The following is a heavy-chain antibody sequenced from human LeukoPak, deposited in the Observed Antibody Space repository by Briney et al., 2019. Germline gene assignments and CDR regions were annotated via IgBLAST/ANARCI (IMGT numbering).Heavy chain of an antibody. Sequence: SETLSLTCTVSGGSISSYYWCWIRQPPGKGLEWIGYTYYSGSTNYNPSLKSRVTISVDTSKSQFSLKLSSVTAADTAVYYCARSYYGSGSYYSFDYWGQGTLVTVSS. V-gene: IGHV4-59*01. CDR3: ARSYYGSGSYYSFDY. D-gene: IGHD3-10*01. CDR1: GGSISSYY. J-gene: IGHJ4*02. CDR2: TYYSGST.